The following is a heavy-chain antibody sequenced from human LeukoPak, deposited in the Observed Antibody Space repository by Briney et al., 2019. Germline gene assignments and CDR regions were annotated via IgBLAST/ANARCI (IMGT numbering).Heavy chain of an antibody. J-gene: IGHJ4*02. CDR3: TKALGSGSYYKLDY. Sequence: GGSLRLSCAASGFIFSSYAMSWVRQAPGKGLEWVSAISGSGSSTYYADSVKGRSTISRDNSKNTLYLQMNSLRAEDTAVYYCTKALGSGSYYKLDYWGQGTLVTVSS. CDR2: ISGSGSST. D-gene: IGHD3-10*01. CDR1: GFIFSSYA. V-gene: IGHV3-23*01.